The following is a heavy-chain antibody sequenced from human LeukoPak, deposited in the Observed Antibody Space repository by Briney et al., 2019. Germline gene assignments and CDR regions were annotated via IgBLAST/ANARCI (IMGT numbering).Heavy chain of an antibody. Sequence: GESLKISCKGSGYSFTSYWIGWVRQMPGKGLGWMGIIYPGDSDTRYSPSFQGQVTISADKSISTAYLQWSSLKASDTAMYYCARRRNDILTGYYSDYWGQGTLVTVSS. CDR2: IYPGDSDT. J-gene: IGHJ4*02. D-gene: IGHD3-9*01. CDR1: GYSFTSYW. V-gene: IGHV5-51*01. CDR3: ARRRNDILTGYYSDY.